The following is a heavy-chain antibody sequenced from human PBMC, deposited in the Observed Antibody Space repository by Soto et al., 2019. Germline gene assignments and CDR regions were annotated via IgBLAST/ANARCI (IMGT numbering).Heavy chain of an antibody. V-gene: IGHV3-23*01. CDR3: AKVIIPNDDMMFHS. Sequence: EVQLLESGGDLVQPGGSLRLSCAASGFTFSSYVMTWVRQAPGKGLEWVSSISGSGSMTYYTNYADSVKGRFTISRDNSKNTLYLQMSSLRAEDTAVYYCAKVIIPNDDMMFHSWGQGTLVTVSS. CDR1: GFTFSSYV. J-gene: IGHJ4*02. CDR2: ISGSGSMTYYT. D-gene: IGHD3-9*01.